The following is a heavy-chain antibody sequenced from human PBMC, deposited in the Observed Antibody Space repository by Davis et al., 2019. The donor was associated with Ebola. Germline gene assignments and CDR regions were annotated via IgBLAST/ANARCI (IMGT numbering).Heavy chain of an antibody. Sequence: PGGSLRLSCAASGFTFSSYAMHWVRQAPGKGLGWVAVISYDGSNKYYADSVKGRFTISRDNSKNTLYLQMNSLRAEDTAVYYCARASRGGGYYFDYWGQGTLVTVSS. CDR3: ARASRGGGYYFDY. D-gene: IGHD3-10*01. CDR2: ISYDGSNK. V-gene: IGHV3-30-3*01. J-gene: IGHJ4*02. CDR1: GFTFSSYA.